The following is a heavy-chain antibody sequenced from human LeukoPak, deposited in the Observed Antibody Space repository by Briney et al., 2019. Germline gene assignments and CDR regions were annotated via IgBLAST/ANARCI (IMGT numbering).Heavy chain of an antibody. Sequence: TSETLSLTCAVYGGSFSGYYWSWIRQPPGKGLEWIGEINHSGSTNYNPSLKSRVTKSVDTSKNQFSLKLSSVTAADTAVYYCARGQGEQWLALDYWGQGTLVTVSS. CDR1: GGSFSGYY. CDR3: ARGQGEQWLALDY. D-gene: IGHD6-19*01. CDR2: INHSGST. J-gene: IGHJ4*02. V-gene: IGHV4-34*01.